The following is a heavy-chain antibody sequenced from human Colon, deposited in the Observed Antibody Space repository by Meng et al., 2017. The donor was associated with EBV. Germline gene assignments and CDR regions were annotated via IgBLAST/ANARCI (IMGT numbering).Heavy chain of an antibody. J-gene: IGHJ4*02. D-gene: IGHD6-19*01. CDR2: IYYSGST. V-gene: IGHV4-31*03. CDR1: GGSVSSGGYY. CDR3: ARVSSGWDYFDY. Sequence: VELPGAGPGLLKPSQTLSLTCTVSGGSVSSGGYYWTWIRQHPGKGLEWFGHIYYSGSTFYNPSLKRRVIISIDTSKNQFSLNLRSVTAADTAVYYCARVSSGWDYFDYWGQGTLVTVSS.